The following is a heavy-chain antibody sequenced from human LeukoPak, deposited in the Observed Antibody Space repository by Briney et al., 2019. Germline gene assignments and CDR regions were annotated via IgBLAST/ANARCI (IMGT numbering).Heavy chain of an antibody. CDR1: GGTFSSYA. V-gene: IGHV1-69*13. J-gene: IGHJ4*02. CDR3: ARGDRYDSQYRFFDY. Sequence: ASVKVSCKASGGTFSSYAISWVRQAPGQGLEWMGGIIPIFGTANYAQKFQGRVTITADESTSTAYMELSSLRSEDTAVYYCARGDRYDSQYRFFDYWGQGTLVTVSS. D-gene: IGHD3-22*01. CDR2: IIPIFGTA.